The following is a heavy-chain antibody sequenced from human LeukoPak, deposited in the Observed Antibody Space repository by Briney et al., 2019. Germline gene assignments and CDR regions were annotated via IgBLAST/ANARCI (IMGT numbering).Heavy chain of an antibody. D-gene: IGHD2-21*02. Sequence: GGSLRLSCAASGFTFSSYAMSWVRQAPGKGLEWVSAISGSGGSTYYADSVKGRFTISRDSSKNTLYLQMNSLRAEDTAVYYCAKDREHIVVVTAIGFDPWGQGTLVTVSS. CDR1: GFTFSSYA. CDR3: AKDREHIVVVTAIGFDP. V-gene: IGHV3-23*01. J-gene: IGHJ5*02. CDR2: ISGSGGST.